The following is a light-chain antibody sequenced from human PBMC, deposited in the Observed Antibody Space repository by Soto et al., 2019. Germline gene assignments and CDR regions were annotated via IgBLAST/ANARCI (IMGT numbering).Light chain of an antibody. CDR3: QQLFDSPIT. CDR1: QVINTS. CDR2: AAS. V-gene: IGKV1-9*01. J-gene: IGKJ5*01. Sequence: DIQLTQSPSFLSPSIGESVTITCRASQVINTSLAWYQVKPGKAPKILIYAASNLESVVPSRFSATVSGTEFSLTITILQPEDFATYYCQQLFDSPITFGQGKRLEIK.